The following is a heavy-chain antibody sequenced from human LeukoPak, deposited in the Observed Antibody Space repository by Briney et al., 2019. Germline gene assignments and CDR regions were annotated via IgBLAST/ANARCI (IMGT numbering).Heavy chain of an antibody. V-gene: IGHV1-2*06. CDR3: ASALRYGDYEGY. CDR2: INPNSGGT. D-gene: IGHD4-17*01. CDR1: GYTFTGYY. J-gene: IGHJ4*02. Sequence: GASVKVSCKASGYTFTGYYMHWVRQAPGQGLEWMGRINPNSGGTNYAQKVQGRVTMTRDTSISTAYMELSRLRSDDTAVYYCASALRYGDYEGYWGQGTLVTVSS.